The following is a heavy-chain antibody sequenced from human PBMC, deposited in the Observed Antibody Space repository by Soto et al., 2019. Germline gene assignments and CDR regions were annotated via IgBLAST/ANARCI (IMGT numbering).Heavy chain of an antibody. J-gene: IGHJ6*02. Sequence: QVQLVQSGAEVKKPGASVKVSCKASGYTFTSYGISWVRQAPGQGLEWMGWISAYNGNTNYAQKLQGRVTMTTDTATSTAYMEPRSLRSDDTAVYYCAGGPPITMVRGVTYYYGMDVWGQGTTVTVSS. D-gene: IGHD3-10*01. CDR1: GYTFTSYG. V-gene: IGHV1-18*01. CDR3: AGGPPITMVRGVTYYYGMDV. CDR2: ISAYNGNT.